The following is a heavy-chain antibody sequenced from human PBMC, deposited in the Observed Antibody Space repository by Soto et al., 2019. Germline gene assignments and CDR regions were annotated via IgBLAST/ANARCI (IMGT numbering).Heavy chain of an antibody. D-gene: IGHD4-17*01. Sequence: QVQLVQSGAEVKKPGSSLKVSCKASGGTFSSNAISWVRQAPGQGLEGMGGIIPLFGTANYAQKFLGRVTITADKSTSTADMELSSLRSEDTAVYYCASSTYGDYPIYNWFDPWGQGTLVTGSS. V-gene: IGHV1-69*06. CDR2: IIPLFGTA. CDR3: ASSTYGDYPIYNWFDP. J-gene: IGHJ5*02. CDR1: GGTFSSNA.